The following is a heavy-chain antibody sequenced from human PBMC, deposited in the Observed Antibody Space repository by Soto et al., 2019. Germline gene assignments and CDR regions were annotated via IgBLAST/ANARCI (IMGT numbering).Heavy chain of an antibody. CDR2: IYSGGST. J-gene: IGHJ6*02. D-gene: IGHD4-17*01. Sequence: GGSLRLSCAASGFTVSSNYMSWVRQAPGKGLEWVSVIYSGGSTYYADSVKGRFTISRDNSKNTLYLQMNSLRAEDTAVYYCARNQLTTVTTLGGATTWYYYGMDVWGQGTTVTVSS. CDR3: ARNQLTTVTTLGGATTWYYYGMDV. V-gene: IGHV3-53*01. CDR1: GFTVSSNY.